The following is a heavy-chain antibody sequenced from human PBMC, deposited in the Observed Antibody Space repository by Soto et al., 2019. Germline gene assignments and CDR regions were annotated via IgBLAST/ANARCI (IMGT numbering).Heavy chain of an antibody. D-gene: IGHD6-13*01. J-gene: IGHJ6*02. CDR3: ARRRHSSSWYRSNYYYYGMDV. CDR2: IYPGDSDT. Sequence: PGESLKISCKGSGYSVTSYWIGWVRQMPGKGLEWMGIIYPGDSDTRYSPSFQGQVTISADKSISTAYLQWSSLKASDTAMYYCARRRHSSSWYRSNYYYYGMDVWGQGTTVTVSS. CDR1: GYSVTSYW. V-gene: IGHV5-51*01.